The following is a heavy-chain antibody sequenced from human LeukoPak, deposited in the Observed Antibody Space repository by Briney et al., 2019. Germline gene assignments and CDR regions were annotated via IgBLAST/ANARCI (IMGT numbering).Heavy chain of an antibody. J-gene: IGHJ4*02. V-gene: IGHV3-53*01. CDR3: ASATPTYSSSWYYFDY. CDR2: IYSGGSK. Sequence: PGGSLRLSCAASGFTFSTYGMHWVRQAPGKGLEWVSVIYSGGSKYYADSVKGRFTISRDNSKNTLNLQMNSLRAEDTAVYYCASATPTYSSSWYYFDYWGQGTLVTVSS. CDR1: GFTFSTYG. D-gene: IGHD6-13*01.